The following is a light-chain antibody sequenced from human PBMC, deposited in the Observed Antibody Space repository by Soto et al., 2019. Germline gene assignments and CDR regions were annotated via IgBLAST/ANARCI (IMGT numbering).Light chain of an antibody. J-gene: IGKJ1*01. CDR3: QHYNSYSEA. Sequence: DIQKTQPPSTLTGSVGDRVTITCRASQTISSWLAWYQLKPGKAPKLLIYKASTLKSGVPSRFSGSGSGTEFTLTISSLQPDDFATYYCQHYNSYSEAFGQGTKV. V-gene: IGKV1-5*03. CDR2: KAS. CDR1: QTISSW.